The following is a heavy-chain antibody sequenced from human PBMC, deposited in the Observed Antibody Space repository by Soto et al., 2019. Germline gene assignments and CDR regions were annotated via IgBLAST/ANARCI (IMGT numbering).Heavy chain of an antibody. CDR3: ARDDHYDILTGYYWYFQH. D-gene: IGHD3-9*01. J-gene: IGHJ1*01. CDR1: VYTFTSYY. V-gene: IGHV1-46*03. CDR2: INPSGGST. Sequence: QVQLVQSGAEVKKPGASVKVSCKASVYTFTSYYMHWVRQAAGQGLEWMGIINPSGGSTSYAQKFQGRVTMIRDTSTSTLYMVLSSLRSEDTAVYYCARDDHYDILTGYYWYFQHWGQGTLVTVSS.